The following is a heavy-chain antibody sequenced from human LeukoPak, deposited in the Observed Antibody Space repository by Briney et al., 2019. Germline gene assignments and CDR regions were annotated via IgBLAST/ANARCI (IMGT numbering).Heavy chain of an antibody. CDR3: ARPSSGQYYLDC. CDR1: GFTFSDHY. Sequence: GGSLRLSCAASGFTFSDHYMDRVRQAPGKGLEWVGRVRNKVNSYTTEYAASVEGRFIISRDDSKNSLYLQMNSLKIEDTAVYYCARPSSGQYYLDCWGQGTLVTVSS. J-gene: IGHJ4*02. D-gene: IGHD6-19*01. CDR2: VRNKVNSYTT. V-gene: IGHV3-72*01.